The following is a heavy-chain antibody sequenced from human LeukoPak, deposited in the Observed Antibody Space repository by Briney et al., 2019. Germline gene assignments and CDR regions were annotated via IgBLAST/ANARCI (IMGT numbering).Heavy chain of an antibody. D-gene: IGHD1-26*01. J-gene: IGHJ4*02. Sequence: GGSLRLSCAASGFTFTSYSMNWVRQAPGKGLEWVSTISGSGGSTYYADSVKGRFTISRDNSKNTLYLQMNSLRAEDTAVYYCAKAPVARSGTFDYWGQGTLVTVSS. V-gene: IGHV3-23*01. CDR1: GFTFTSYS. CDR2: ISGSGGST. CDR3: AKAPVARSGTFDY.